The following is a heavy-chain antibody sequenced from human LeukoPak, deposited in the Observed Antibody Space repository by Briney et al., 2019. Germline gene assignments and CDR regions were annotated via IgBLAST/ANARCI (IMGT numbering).Heavy chain of an antibody. V-gene: IGHV1-69*04. CDR2: IIPILGIA. D-gene: IGHD1-20*01. J-gene: IGHJ3*02. Sequence: VASVKVSCKASGGTFSSYAISWVRQAPGQGLEWMGRIIPILGIANYAQKFQGRVTITADKSTSTAYMELSSLRSEDTAVYYCAKFRFVTGTTDAFDIWGQGTMVTVSS. CDR3: AKFRFVTGTTDAFDI. CDR1: GGTFSSYA.